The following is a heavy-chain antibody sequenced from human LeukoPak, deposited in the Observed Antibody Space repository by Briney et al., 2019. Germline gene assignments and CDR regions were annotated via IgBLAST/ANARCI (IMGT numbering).Heavy chain of an antibody. CDR3: AKALGPTEYYFDY. J-gene: IGHJ4*02. CDR2: ISGSGGST. D-gene: IGHD3-16*02. Sequence: GGSLRLSCAASGFTFSSYAMSWVRQAPGKGLEWVSAISGSGGSTYYADSVKGRFTISRGNSKNTLYLQMNSLRAEDTAVYYCAKALGPTEYYFDYWGQGTLVTVSS. V-gene: IGHV3-23*01. CDR1: GFTFSSYA.